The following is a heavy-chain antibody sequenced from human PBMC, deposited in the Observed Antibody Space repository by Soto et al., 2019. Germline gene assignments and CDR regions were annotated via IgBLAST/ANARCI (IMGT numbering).Heavy chain of an antibody. CDR3: AKDNDLDREGPFDY. CDR2: ISWNIGDI. J-gene: IGHJ4*02. V-gene: IGHV3-9*01. CDR1: GFSFDDSG. Sequence: EVQLVESGGGSVQPGRSLRLSCAASGFSFDDSGMHCVRPGPGNGLDWVSGISWNIGDIYYADSVKGRFTISRANAKRSLYLQMNSMRTEDTALYYCAKDNDLDREGPFDYWGQGILVTVSS. D-gene: IGHD2-2*03.